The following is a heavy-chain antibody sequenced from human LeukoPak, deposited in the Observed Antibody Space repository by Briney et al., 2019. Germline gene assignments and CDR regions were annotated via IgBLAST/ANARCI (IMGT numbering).Heavy chain of an antibody. J-gene: IGHJ4*02. D-gene: IGHD6-13*01. CDR1: GYSISSGYY. CDR3: ARHNLAAAGLYYFDY. CDR2: IYHSGST. V-gene: IGHV4-38-2*01. Sequence: SETLSLTCAVSGYSISSGYYWGWTRQPPGKGLEWIGSIYHSGSTYYNPSLKSRVTISVDTSKNQFSLKLSSVTAADTAVYYCARHNLAAAGLYYFDYWGQGTLVTVSS.